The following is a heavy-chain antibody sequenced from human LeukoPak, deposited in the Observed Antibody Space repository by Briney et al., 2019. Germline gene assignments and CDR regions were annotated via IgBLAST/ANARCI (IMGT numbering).Heavy chain of an antibody. J-gene: IGHJ6*03. CDR2: ISSSGSTI. CDR1: GFTFSYYY. V-gene: IGHV3-11*04. Sequence: GGSLRLSCAASGFTFSYYYMSWIRQASGKGLEWVSYISSSGSTIYYADSVKGRFTISRDNAKNSLYLQMNSLRAEDTAVYYCARVGRSVLAAARSYYMDVWGKGTTVTVSS. CDR3: ARVGRSVLAAARSYYMDV. D-gene: IGHD6-13*01.